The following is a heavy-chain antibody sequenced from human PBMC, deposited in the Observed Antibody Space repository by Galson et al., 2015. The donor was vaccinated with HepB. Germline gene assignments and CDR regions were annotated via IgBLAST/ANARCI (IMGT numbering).Heavy chain of an antibody. Sequence: LEWMGWINTNTGNPVFAQGFTGRFVFSLDTSVSTAYLQISSLKAEDTAVYYCARDYYDSRSDYWGQGTLVTVSS. CDR3: ARDYYDSRSDY. CDR2: INTNTGNP. J-gene: IGHJ4*02. V-gene: IGHV7-4-1*02. D-gene: IGHD3-22*01.